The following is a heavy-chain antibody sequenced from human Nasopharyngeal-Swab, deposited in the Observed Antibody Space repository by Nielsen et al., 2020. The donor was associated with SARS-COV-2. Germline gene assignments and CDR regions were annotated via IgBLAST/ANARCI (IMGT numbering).Heavy chain of an antibody. V-gene: IGHV3-53*04. CDR1: GFTFSSYS. CDR3: ARGPYWYFDL. J-gene: IGHJ2*01. Sequence: GESLKISCAASGFTFSSYSMNWVRQAPGKGLEWVSVIYSGGSTYYADSVKGRFTISRHNSKNTLYLQMNSLRAEDTAVYYCARGPYWYFDLWGRGTLVTVSS. CDR2: IYSGGST.